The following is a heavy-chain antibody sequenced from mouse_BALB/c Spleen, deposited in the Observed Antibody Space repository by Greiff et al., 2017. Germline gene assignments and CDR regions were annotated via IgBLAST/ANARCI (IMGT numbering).Heavy chain of an antibody. D-gene: IGHD1-1*01. CDR3: ARSGHYYGSSYYAMDY. J-gene: IGHJ4*01. CDR1: GYTFTSYT. Sequence: QVHVKQSGAELARPGASVKMSCKASGYTFTSYTMHWVKQRPGQGLEWIGYINPSSGYTNYNQKFKDKATLTADKSSSTAYMQLSSLTSEDSAVYYCARSGHYYGSSYYAMDYWGQGTSVTVSS. CDR2: INPSSGYT. V-gene: IGHV1-4*01.